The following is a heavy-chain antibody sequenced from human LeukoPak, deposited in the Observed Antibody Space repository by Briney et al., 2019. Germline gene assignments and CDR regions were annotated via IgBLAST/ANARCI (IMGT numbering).Heavy chain of an antibody. V-gene: IGHV4-59*08. CDR1: GGSISTYY. CDR3: AKFASVAGGTNWFDA. D-gene: IGHD2-15*01. Sequence: SETLSLTCSVSGGSISTYYWSWIRQPPGKGLEWIAWIYYSGSTNYNPSLKSRVTISLDTSKNQFSLKLSSVTAADTAVYHCAKFASVAGGTNWFDAWGQGTLVTVSA. CDR2: IYYSGST. J-gene: IGHJ5*02.